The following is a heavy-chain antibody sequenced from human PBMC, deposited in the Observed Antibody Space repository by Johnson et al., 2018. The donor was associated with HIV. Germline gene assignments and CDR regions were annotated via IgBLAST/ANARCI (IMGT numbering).Heavy chain of an antibody. CDR2: IKQDGSDK. CDR3: AKGRIVVAGFDAFDI. D-gene: IGHD2-2*01. V-gene: IGHV3-7*03. J-gene: IGHJ3*02. Sequence: VQLVESGGGLVQPGGSLILSCAASGFTFSSYWMHWVRQAPGKGLVWVANIKQDGSDKYYVDSGKGRFTISRDNAKNSLYLQMNSLRAEDTAVYYCAKGRIVVAGFDAFDIWGQGTMVTVSS. CDR1: GFTFSSYW.